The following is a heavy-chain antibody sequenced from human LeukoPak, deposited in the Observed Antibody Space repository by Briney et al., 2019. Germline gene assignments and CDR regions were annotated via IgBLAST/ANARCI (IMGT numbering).Heavy chain of an antibody. CDR2: IYISGST. V-gene: IGHV4-4*07. D-gene: IGHD3-9*01. Sequence: SETLSLTCTVSGGSISSYYWSWIRQPAGKGLEWIGRIYISGSTNYNPSLKSRVTISVDKSKNQFSLKLSSVTAADTAVYYCARSKDILTGYCFDYWGQGTLVTVSS. J-gene: IGHJ4*02. CDR3: ARSKDILTGYCFDY. CDR1: GGSISSYY.